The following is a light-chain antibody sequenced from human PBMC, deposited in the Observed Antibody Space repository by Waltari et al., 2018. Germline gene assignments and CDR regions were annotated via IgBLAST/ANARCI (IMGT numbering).Light chain of an antibody. CDR1: QGISKS. V-gene: IGKV1-NL1*01. CDR3: QQYYSTPQT. Sequence: DIQMTQSPSSLSASVGDRVTITCRASQGISKSLAWYQQKPGRGPKLLIYDASRLESGVPSRFSGSGSGTAYTLTITSLQPEDFATYSCQQYYSTPQTFGQGTKVEI. CDR2: DAS. J-gene: IGKJ1*01.